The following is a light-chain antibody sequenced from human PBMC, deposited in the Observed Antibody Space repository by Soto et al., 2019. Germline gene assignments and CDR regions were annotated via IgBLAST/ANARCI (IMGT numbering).Light chain of an antibody. CDR2: STN. Sequence: QAVVTQEPSFSVSPGGTVTLTCGLTSGSVTPSYHPSWYQQTPGQAPRALIHSTNTRSSGVPDRFSGSILGNRAALTITGAQADDEGEYYCMLYIGSGISVFGGGTKLTVL. CDR1: SGSVTPSYH. V-gene: IGLV8-61*01. J-gene: IGLJ3*02. CDR3: MLYIGSGISV.